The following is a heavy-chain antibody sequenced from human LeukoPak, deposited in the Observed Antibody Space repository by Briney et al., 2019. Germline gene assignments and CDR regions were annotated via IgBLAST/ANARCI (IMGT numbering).Heavy chain of an antibody. CDR2: ISDDGSNK. CDR1: GFTFSNYG. J-gene: IGHJ4*02. CDR3: ACGLVGCSGGSCYPTDY. V-gene: IGHV3-30*03. Sequence: HPGGSLRLSCAASGFTFSNYGMHWVRQAPGKGLEWVTVISDDGSNKYYADSVKGRFTISRDNSKNTLYLQMNSLTAEDTAVYYCACGLVGCSGGSCYPTDYWGQGTLVTVSS. D-gene: IGHD2-15*01.